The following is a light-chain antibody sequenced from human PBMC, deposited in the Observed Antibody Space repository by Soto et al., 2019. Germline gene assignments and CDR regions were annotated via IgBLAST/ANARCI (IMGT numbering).Light chain of an antibody. CDR3: QHYCTSAL. CDR1: QSVSSSY. V-gene: IGKV3-20*01. J-gene: IGKJ3*01. CDR2: DTS. Sequence: EIVLTQSPGTLSLSPGERATLSCRASQSVSSSYLAWYQQKPGQAPRLLIYDTSDRATGIPDRFSASGSGTDFTLTISRLEPEEVAVYYCQHYCTSALFGPGTKVDIK.